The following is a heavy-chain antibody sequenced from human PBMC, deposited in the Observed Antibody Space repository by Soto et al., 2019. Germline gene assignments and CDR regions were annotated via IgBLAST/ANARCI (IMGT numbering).Heavy chain of an antibody. CDR2: IRSKAYGGTT. Sequence: GGSLRLSCTASGFTFGDYAMSWFRQAPGKGLGWVGFIRSKAYGGTTEYAASVKGRFTISRDDSKSIAYLQMNSLKTEDTAVYYCADYRGMDVWGQGTTVTVSS. CDR3: ADYRGMDV. CDR1: GFTFGDYA. J-gene: IGHJ6*02. V-gene: IGHV3-49*03.